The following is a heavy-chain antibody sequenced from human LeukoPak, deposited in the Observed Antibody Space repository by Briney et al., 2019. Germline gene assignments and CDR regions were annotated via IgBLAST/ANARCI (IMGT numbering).Heavy chain of an antibody. CDR3: ASRDFYYYGTGKDY. CDR1: GGSISSSSYY. V-gene: IGHV4-39*01. D-gene: IGHD3-10*01. CDR2: IYYSGST. Sequence: SETLSLTCTVSGGSISSSSYYWGRIRQPPGKGLEWIGSIYYSGSTYYNPSLKSRVTISVDTSKNQFSLKLSSVTAADTAVYYCASRDFYYYGTGKDYWGQGTLVTVSS. J-gene: IGHJ4*02.